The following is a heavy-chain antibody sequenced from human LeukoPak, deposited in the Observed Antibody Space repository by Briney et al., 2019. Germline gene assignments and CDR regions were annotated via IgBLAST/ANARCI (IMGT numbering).Heavy chain of an antibody. CDR2: ISYDGSSK. Sequence: PPGGSLRLSCAASGFTFSSYGMHWVRQAPGKGLEWVAVISYDGSSKYYADSVKGRFTISRDNSKNTLYLQMNSLRAEDTAVYYCAKQGYSYGLWYFDLWGRGTLVTVSS. V-gene: IGHV3-30*18. J-gene: IGHJ2*01. CDR3: AKQGYSYGLWYFDL. CDR1: GFTFSSYG. D-gene: IGHD5-18*01.